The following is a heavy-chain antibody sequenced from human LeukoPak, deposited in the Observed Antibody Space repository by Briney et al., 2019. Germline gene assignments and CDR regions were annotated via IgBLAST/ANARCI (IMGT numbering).Heavy chain of an antibody. CDR2: ISSSSSYI. Sequence: PGGSLRLSCAASGFTFSSYSMNWVRQAPGKGLEWVSSISSSSSYIYYADSVKGRFTISRDNSKNTLYLQMNGLRAEDTAVYYCAKPPYSSGWYYWGQGTLVTVSS. D-gene: IGHD6-19*01. CDR1: GFTFSSYS. CDR3: AKPPYSSGWYY. V-gene: IGHV3-21*04. J-gene: IGHJ4*02.